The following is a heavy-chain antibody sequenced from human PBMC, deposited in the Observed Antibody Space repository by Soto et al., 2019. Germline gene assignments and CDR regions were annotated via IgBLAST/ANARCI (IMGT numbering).Heavy chain of an antibody. Sequence: QVPLVQSGAEVKKPGASVKVSCKASGYTFTSYGISWVRQAPGQGLEWMGWISAYNGNTNYAQKLQGRVTMTTDTSTSTAYMELRSLRSDDTAVYYCARSPYCGGDCYDENWFDPWGQGTLVTVSS. V-gene: IGHV1-18*04. CDR2: ISAYNGNT. J-gene: IGHJ5*02. CDR1: GYTFTSYG. D-gene: IGHD2-21*02. CDR3: ARSPYCGGDCYDENWFDP.